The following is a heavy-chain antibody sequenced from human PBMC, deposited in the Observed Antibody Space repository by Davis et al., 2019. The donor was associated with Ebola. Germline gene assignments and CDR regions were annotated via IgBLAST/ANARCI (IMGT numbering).Heavy chain of an antibody. Sequence: GGSLRLSCAASGFAFNVYWMTWVRQAPGKGLEWVATINQDGGETHYVDSVKGRFTISRDNTKNSLYLQMNGLRAEDTAVYYCAGGQWVLPEDYWGQGTLVTVSS. CDR2: INQDGGET. J-gene: IGHJ4*02. CDR1: GFAFNVYW. V-gene: IGHV3-7*01. CDR3: AGGQWVLPEDY. D-gene: IGHD1-26*01.